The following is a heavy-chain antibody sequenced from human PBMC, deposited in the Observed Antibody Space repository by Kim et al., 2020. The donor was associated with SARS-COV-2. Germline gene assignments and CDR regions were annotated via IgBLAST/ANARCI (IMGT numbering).Heavy chain of an antibody. Sequence: GGSLRLSCAASGFTFSSYGMHWVRQAPGKGLEWVAVISYDGSNKDYADSVKGRFTISRDNSKNTPYLQMNSLRAEDTAVYYCASDGSGGPGDPGPDYWGQGTLVTVSS. D-gene: IGHD3-10*01. J-gene: IGHJ4*02. CDR3: ASDGSGGPGDPGPDY. CDR2: ISYDGSNK. CDR1: GFTFSSYG. V-gene: IGHV3-30*03.